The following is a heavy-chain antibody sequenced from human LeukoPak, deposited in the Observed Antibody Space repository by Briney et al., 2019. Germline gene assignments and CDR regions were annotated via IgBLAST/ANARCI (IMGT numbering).Heavy chain of an antibody. Sequence: SETLSLTCAVYGGSFSGYYWSWIRQPPGKGLEWIGEINHSGSTNYNPSLKSRVTISVDTSKNQFSLKLSSVTAADTAVYYCARGPDAFDIWGQGTMVTVSS. CDR3: ARGPDAFDI. CDR2: INHSGST. V-gene: IGHV4-34*01. CDR1: GGSFSGYY. J-gene: IGHJ3*02.